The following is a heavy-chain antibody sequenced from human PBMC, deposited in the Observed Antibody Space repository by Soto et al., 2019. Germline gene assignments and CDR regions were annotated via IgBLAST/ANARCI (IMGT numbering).Heavy chain of an antibody. D-gene: IGHD2-2*01. CDR3: ARVVPGAEAWFGP. Sequence: QVQLVQSGGEVKRPGASVKVSCKTSGYTFSNYGITWVRQAPGQPLEWLGWISLYSDGTNYAQKVQGRVSMTTDTSTTTACMELRSLRSDDTAVSYGARVVPGAEAWFGPWGQGTLVTVSS. J-gene: IGHJ5*02. CDR1: GYTFSNYG. V-gene: IGHV1-18*01. CDR2: ISLYSDGT.